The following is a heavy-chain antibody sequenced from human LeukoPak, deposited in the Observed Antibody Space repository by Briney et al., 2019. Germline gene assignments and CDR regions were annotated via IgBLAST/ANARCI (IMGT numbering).Heavy chain of an antibody. J-gene: IGHJ3*02. V-gene: IGHV4-39*01. D-gene: IGHD6-19*01. Sequence: SETLSLTCTVSGGSISSSSYYWGWIRQSPGKGLEWIGSIYYSGSTYYNPSLKSRVTISVDTSKNQFSLKLSSVTAADTAVYYCARHDGSSAWYGDALDIWGQGTTVTVSS. CDR3: ARHDGSSAWYGDALDI. CDR1: GGSISSSSYY. CDR2: IYYSGST.